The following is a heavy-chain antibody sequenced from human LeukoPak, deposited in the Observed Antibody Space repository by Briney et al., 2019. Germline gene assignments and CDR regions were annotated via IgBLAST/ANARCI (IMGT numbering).Heavy chain of an antibody. CDR3: ARTSTYYDYVWGSYSFPWAFDI. CDR1: GGSISSSSYY. D-gene: IGHD3-16*02. Sequence: SETLSLTCTVSGGSISSSSYYWGWIRQPPGKGLEWIGSIYYSGSTYYNPSLKSRVTISVDTSKNQFSLKLSSVTAADTAGYYCARTSTYYDYVWGSYSFPWAFDIWGQGTMVTVSS. V-gene: IGHV4-39*07. J-gene: IGHJ3*02. CDR2: IYYSGST.